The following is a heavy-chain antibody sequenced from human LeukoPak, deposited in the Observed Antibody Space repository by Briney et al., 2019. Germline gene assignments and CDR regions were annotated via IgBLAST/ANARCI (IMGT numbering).Heavy chain of an antibody. CDR3: ARDPTTTYYYDSRAAFDI. J-gene: IGHJ3*02. CDR1: GFTFSIYS. Sequence: GGSLRLSCAASGFTFSIYSMNWVRQAPGKGLEWVSSISSSSSYIYYADSVKGRFTISRDNAKNSLYLQMNSLRAEDTAVYYCARDPTTTYYYDSRAAFDIWGQGTMVTVSS. V-gene: IGHV3-21*01. D-gene: IGHD3-22*01. CDR2: ISSSSSYI.